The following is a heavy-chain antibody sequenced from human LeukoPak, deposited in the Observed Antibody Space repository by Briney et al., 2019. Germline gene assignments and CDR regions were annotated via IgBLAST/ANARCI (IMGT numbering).Heavy chain of an antibody. V-gene: IGHV3-23*01. Sequence: GGSLRLSCVGSGFTFSSHAMSWVRQAPGKGLEWVSGISGSGSSTYYADSVKGRFTLSRDYPKNTLYLQMNSLRAEDTAVYFCAKYSGSYYYPPNWDSWGQGTLVTVSS. D-gene: IGHD1-26*01. CDR1: GFTFSSHA. CDR2: ISGSGSST. CDR3: AKYSGSYYYPPNWDS. J-gene: IGHJ4*02.